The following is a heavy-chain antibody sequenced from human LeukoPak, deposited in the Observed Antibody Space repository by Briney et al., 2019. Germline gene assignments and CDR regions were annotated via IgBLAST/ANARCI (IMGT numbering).Heavy chain of an antibody. V-gene: IGHV1-69*13. CDR1: GGTFSSYA. D-gene: IGHD2-2*03. Sequence: ASVKVSCKASGGTFSSYAISWVRQAPGQGLEWMGGIIPIFGTANYAQKFQGRVTITADESTSTAYMKLSSLRSEDTAMYYCASRGYCSSTSCYAPFDYWGQGTLVTVSS. CDR2: IIPIFGTA. CDR3: ASRGYCSSTSCYAPFDY. J-gene: IGHJ4*02.